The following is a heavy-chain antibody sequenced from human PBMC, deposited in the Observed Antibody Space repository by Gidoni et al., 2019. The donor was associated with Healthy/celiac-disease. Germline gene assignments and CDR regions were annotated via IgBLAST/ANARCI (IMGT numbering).Heavy chain of an antibody. V-gene: IGHV3-66*01. J-gene: IGHJ6*02. D-gene: IGHD6-6*01. Sequence: VQLVESVGGLVQPGGSLRLSCAASGFTVSSNYMSWVRQAPGKGLEWVSVIYSGGSTYYADSVKGRFTISRDNSKNTQYLQMNRLRAEDTAVYYCARDLSSSDGMDVWGQGTTVTVSS. CDR1: GFTVSSNY. CDR3: ARDLSSSDGMDV. CDR2: IYSGGST.